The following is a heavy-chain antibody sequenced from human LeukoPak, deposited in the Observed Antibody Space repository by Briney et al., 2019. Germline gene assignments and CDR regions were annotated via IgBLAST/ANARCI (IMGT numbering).Heavy chain of an antibody. Sequence: PGGSLRLSCAASGFTFSSYAMSWVRQAPGKGPEWVSAISGSGGSTYYADSVKGRFTISRDNSKNTLYLQMNSLRAEDTAVYYCASAPPIVVVTATPDFDYWGQGTLVTVSS. CDR2: ISGSGGST. J-gene: IGHJ4*02. D-gene: IGHD2-21*02. CDR1: GFTFSSYA. CDR3: ASAPPIVVVTATPDFDY. V-gene: IGHV3-23*01.